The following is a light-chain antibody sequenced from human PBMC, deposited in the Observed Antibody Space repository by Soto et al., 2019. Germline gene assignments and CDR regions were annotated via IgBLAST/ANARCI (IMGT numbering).Light chain of an antibody. CDR1: QSVRSD. V-gene: IGKV3-15*01. J-gene: IGKJ5*01. CDR3: RQYDNWPT. CDR2: GAS. Sequence: EILMTQSPATLSVSPGESATLSCRASQSVRSDLAWYQQKPDQAPRLLFYGASTRATVLPARFSGSGSGTEFTLTISSLQSEDSAVYDCRQYDNWPTCGQGTRLEIK.